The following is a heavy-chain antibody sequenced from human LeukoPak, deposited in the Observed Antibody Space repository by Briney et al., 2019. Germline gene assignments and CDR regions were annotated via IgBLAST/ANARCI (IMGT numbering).Heavy chain of an antibody. Sequence: GGSLRLSCAASGFSFGSYAMSWVRQAAGKGLEWVSEICGSVSGSGDCTHYADSVKGRFTISRDNSKNTLYLQMNSLRAEDTAVYYCAKVLDIVVVPAAMYQYYYYGMDVWGQGTTVTVSS. V-gene: IGHV3-23*01. J-gene: IGHJ6*02. CDR2: ICGSVSGSGDCT. D-gene: IGHD2-2*01. CDR1: GFSFGSYA. CDR3: AKVLDIVVVPAAMYQYYYYGMDV.